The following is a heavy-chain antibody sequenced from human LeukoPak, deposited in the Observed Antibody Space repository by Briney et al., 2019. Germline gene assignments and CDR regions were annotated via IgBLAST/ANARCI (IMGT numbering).Heavy chain of an antibody. Sequence: PLETLSLTCTVSGGSINSYYWSWIRQPPGKGLEWIGCIYYSGNTNYNPSLKSRVTISIDTSKNQFSLKLSSVTAADTAVYYCARRRFGGRPIFDYWGQGTLVTVSS. CDR3: ARRRFGGRPIFDY. CDR1: GGSINSYY. V-gene: IGHV4-59*08. D-gene: IGHD4-23*01. CDR2: IYYSGNT. J-gene: IGHJ4*02.